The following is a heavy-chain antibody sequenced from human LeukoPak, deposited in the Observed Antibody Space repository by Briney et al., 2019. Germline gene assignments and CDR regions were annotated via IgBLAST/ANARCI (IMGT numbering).Heavy chain of an antibody. CDR3: ARDQTDYGGNSFYFDY. V-gene: IGHV3-21*01. D-gene: IGHD4-23*01. J-gene: IGHJ4*02. Sequence: KPGGSLRLSCAASGFTFSSYSMNWVRQAPGKGLEWVSSISSSSYIYYADSVKGRFTISRDNAKNSLYLQMNSLRAEDTAVYYCARDQTDYGGNSFYFDYWGQGTLVTVSS. CDR2: ISSSSYI. CDR1: GFTFSSYS.